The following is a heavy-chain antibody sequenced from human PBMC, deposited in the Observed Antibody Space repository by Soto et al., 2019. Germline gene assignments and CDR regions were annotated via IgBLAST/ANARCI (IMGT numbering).Heavy chain of an antibody. CDR3: ARDPMYSSSWYYYFDY. D-gene: IGHD6-13*01. CDR2: IWYDGSNK. CDR1: GFTFSSYG. V-gene: IGHV3-33*01. Sequence: GGSLRLSCAASGFTFSSYGMHWVRQSPGKGLEWVAVIWYDGSNKYYADSVKGRFTISRDNSKNTLYLQMNSLRAEDTAVYYCARDPMYSSSWYYYFDYWGQGTLVTVSS. J-gene: IGHJ4*02.